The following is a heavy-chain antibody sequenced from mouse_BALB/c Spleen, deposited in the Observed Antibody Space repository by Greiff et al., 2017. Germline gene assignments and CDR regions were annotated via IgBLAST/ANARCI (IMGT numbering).Heavy chain of an antibody. CDR1: GFNIKDYY. J-gene: IGHJ2*01. CDR3: ASPDYY. Sequence: EVKLVESGAELVRPGALVKLSCKASGFNIKDYYMHWVKQRPEQGLEWIGWIDPENGNTIYDPKFQGKASITADTSSNTAYLQLSSLTSEDTAVYYCASPDYYWGQGTTLTVSS. CDR2: IDPENGNT. V-gene: IGHV14-1*02.